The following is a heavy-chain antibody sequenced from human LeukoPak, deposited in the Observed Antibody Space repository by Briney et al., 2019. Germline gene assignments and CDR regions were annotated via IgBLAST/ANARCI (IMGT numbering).Heavy chain of an antibody. J-gene: IGHJ4*02. D-gene: IGHD3-22*01. Sequence: GRSLRLSCAASGFTFSSYAMHWVRQAPGKGLEWVAVISYDGSNKYYADSVKGRFTISRDNSKNTLYLQMNSLRAEDTAAYYCARSYDSSGQGAAFDYWGQGTLVTVSS. V-gene: IGHV3-30-3*01. CDR1: GFTFSSYA. CDR2: ISYDGSNK. CDR3: ARSYDSSGQGAAFDY.